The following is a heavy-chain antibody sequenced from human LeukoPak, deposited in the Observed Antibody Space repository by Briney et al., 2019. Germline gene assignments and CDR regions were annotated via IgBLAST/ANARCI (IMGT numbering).Heavy chain of an antibody. V-gene: IGHV1-69*13. J-gene: IGHJ4*02. CDR1: GYTFTNYY. D-gene: IGHD5-12*01. CDR2: IIPIFGTA. Sequence: SVKVSCKASGYTFTNYYIHWVRQAPGQGLEWMGGIIPIFGTANYAQKFQGRVTITADESTSTAYMELSSLRSEDTAVYYCARDGGGGPYERGYSGYAPGYFDYWGQGTLVTVSS. CDR3: ARDGGGGPYERGYSGYAPGYFDY.